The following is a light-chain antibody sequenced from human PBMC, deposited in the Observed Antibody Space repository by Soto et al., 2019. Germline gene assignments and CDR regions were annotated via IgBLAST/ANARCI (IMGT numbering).Light chain of an antibody. J-gene: IGKJ4*01. CDR2: GAS. CDR1: QSVNNNY. V-gene: IGKV3-20*01. Sequence: EIVLTQSPGTQSLSPGERATLSCRASQSVNNNYLAWYQQKPGQAPRLYIYGASTRSTGIPDRFSGSGSGTDFTLTISRLEPEDFAVYYCQQYGSTPLTFGGGTKVEIK. CDR3: QQYGSTPLT.